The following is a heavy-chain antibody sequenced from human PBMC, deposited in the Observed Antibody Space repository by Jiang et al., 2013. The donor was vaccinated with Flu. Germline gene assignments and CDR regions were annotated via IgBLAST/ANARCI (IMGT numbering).Heavy chain of an antibody. D-gene: IGHD4-17*01. Sequence: GAEVKKPGASVKVSCKASGYTFTGYYIHWVRQAPGQGLEWMGRITPSNGDTNYAEKFQGRVTMTRDTSISTAYMELSRLRSDDAAVYYCAKDGTTVTTPDYYDYGMDVWGPGTTVTVSS. V-gene: IGHV1-2*06. CDR1: GYTFTGYY. CDR2: ITPSNGDT. J-gene: IGHJ6*02. CDR3: AKDGTTVTTPDYYDYGMDV.